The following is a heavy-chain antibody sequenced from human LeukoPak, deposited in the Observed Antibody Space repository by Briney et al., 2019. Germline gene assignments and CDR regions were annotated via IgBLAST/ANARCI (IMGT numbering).Heavy chain of an antibody. V-gene: IGHV1-24*01. D-gene: IGHD3-3*01. Sequence: GASVKVSCKVSGYTLIDLAIHWVRQVPGKGLEWMGGFDPEDAETTYAELFQGRVTMTEDTSTDTAYMELNSLRSEDTAVYYCATGVTVFGILSNHYYYYLDVWGKGTTVTVSS. J-gene: IGHJ6*03. CDR1: GYTLIDLA. CDR2: FDPEDAET. CDR3: ATGVTVFGILSNHYYYYLDV.